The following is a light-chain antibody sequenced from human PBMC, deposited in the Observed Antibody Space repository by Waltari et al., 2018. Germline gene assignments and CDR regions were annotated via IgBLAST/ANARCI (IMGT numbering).Light chain of an antibody. CDR1: QGLIHSYGNTY. CDR3: MQSTQWPRT. V-gene: IGKV2-30*02. CDR2: KVF. Sequence: DVVMTQSPLSLTVTLGQPASISCRSSQGLIHSYGNTYLNWFQQRPGQSPRRLIYKVFNRESGVPDRFSGSGSGTDFTLKISRVEAEDVGFYYCMQSTQWPRTFGQGTKVQIK. J-gene: IGKJ1*01.